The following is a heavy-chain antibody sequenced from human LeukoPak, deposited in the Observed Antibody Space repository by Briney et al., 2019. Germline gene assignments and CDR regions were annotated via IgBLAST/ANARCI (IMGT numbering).Heavy chain of an antibody. Sequence: PSETLSLTCSVSGYSISSGYYWGWIRQPPGKGLEWIGSIYHSGSTYYNPYLKSRVTISVDTSKNQFSLKLSSVTAADTAVYYCARVAAPDGPAFDIWGQGTMVTVSS. D-gene: IGHD6-13*01. V-gene: IGHV4-38-2*02. CDR3: ARVAAPDGPAFDI. CDR2: IYHSGST. CDR1: GYSISSGYY. J-gene: IGHJ3*02.